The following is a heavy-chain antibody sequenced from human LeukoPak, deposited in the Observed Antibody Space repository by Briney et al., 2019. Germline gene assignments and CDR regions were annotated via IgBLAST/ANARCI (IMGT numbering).Heavy chain of an antibody. CDR3: ARDSGADYGDLLDAFDI. V-gene: IGHV4-34*01. Sequence: PSETLSLTCAVYGGSFSGYYWSWIRQPPGKGLEWIGEINHSGSTNYNPSLKSRVTISVDTSKNQFSLKLSSVTAADTAVYYCARDSGADYGDLLDAFDIWGQGTMVTVSS. J-gene: IGHJ3*02. D-gene: IGHD4-17*01. CDR1: GGSFSGYY. CDR2: INHSGST.